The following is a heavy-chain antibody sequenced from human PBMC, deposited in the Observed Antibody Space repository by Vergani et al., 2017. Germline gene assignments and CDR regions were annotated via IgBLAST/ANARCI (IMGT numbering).Heavy chain of an antibody. CDR3: ARGGYGILTGCQY. V-gene: IGHV1-46*03. Sequence: QVQAVQSGAEVKKFGAPVTVPCKTSGYTFSNYYMHWVRQAPGQGLEWMGIINPSGGHTNFAQKFQGRVTMTRDTATSTVYMELSSLRPEDPALYCCARGGYGILTGCQYWGEGTVDTVSA. CDR2: INPSGGHT. J-gene: IGHJ4*02. CDR1: GYTFSNYY. D-gene: IGHD3-9*01.